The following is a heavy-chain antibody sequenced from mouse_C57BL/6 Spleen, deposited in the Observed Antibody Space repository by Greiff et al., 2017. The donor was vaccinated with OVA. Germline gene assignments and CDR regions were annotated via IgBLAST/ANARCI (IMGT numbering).Heavy chain of an antibody. CDR3: ARDYSDAMDY. CDR2: ISSGSSTI. D-gene: IGHD2-13*01. CDR1: GFTFSDYG. Sequence: EVMLVESGGGLVKPGGSLKLSCAASGFTFSDYGMHWVRQAPEKGLEWVAYISSGSSTIYYADTVKGRFTISRDNAKNTLFLQMTSLRTEDTAMYYCARDYSDAMDYWGQGTSVTVSS. J-gene: IGHJ4*01. V-gene: IGHV5-17*01.